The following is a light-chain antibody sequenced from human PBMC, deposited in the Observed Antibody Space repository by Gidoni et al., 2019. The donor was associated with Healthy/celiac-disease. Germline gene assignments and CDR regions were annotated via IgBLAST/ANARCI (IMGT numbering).Light chain of an antibody. CDR2: GNS. J-gene: IGLJ3*02. V-gene: IGLV1-40*01. Sequence: QSVLTQPPSVSGAPGQRVTIPGTGSSSNIGAGYDVHWYQQLPGTAPKLLIYGNSNRPSGVPDRFSGSKSGTSASLAITGLQAEDEADYYCQSYDSSLIVFGGGTKLTVL. CDR1: SSNIGAGYD. CDR3: QSYDSSLIV.